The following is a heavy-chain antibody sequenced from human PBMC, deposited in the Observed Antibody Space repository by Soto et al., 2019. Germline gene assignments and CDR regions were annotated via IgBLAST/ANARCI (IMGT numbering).Heavy chain of an antibody. V-gene: IGHV1-3*01. D-gene: IGHD4-4*01. J-gene: IGHJ4*02. CDR1: GGTLSSYA. CDR2: INAGSGDS. Sequence: ASVKVSRKGSGGTLSSYAISWVRQAPGQSLEWMGWINAGSGDSKYSQKFQGRVTISSDTSASTAYMELSSLRSEDTAVYYCARELQGLYFFDYWGQGTLVTVSS. CDR3: ARELQGLYFFDY.